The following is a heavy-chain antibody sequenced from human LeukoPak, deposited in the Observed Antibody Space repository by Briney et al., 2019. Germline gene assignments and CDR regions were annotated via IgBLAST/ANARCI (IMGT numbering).Heavy chain of an antibody. J-gene: IGHJ4*02. CDR1: GYTFTGYY. CDR2: IIPIFGTA. Sequence: ASVKVSCKASGYTFTGYYMHWVRQAPGQGLEWMGGIIPIFGTANYAQKFQGRVTITADESTSTAYMELSSLRSEDTAVYYCARVIGSMVRGVIGPIDYWGQGTLVTVSS. CDR3: ARVIGSMVRGVIGPIDY. V-gene: IGHV1-69*13. D-gene: IGHD3-10*01.